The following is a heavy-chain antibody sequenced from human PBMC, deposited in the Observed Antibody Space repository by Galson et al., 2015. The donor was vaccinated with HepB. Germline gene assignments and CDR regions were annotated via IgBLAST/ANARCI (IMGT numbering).Heavy chain of an antibody. D-gene: IGHD2-2*01. CDR3: AREVWRDCTSTSCPSNGMDV. CDR1: GYTFTGYY. Sequence: SVKVSCKASGYTFTGYYVHWVRQAPGQGLEWVGWINPNSAGTNYAQKFQGWVTMTRDTSISTAYMELRRLRSDDTAVYYCAREVWRDCTSTSCPSNGMDVWGQGTTVTVSS. V-gene: IGHV1-2*04. CDR2: INPNSAGT. J-gene: IGHJ6*02.